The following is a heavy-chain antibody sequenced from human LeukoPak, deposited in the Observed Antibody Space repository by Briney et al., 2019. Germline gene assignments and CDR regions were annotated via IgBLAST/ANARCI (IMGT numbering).Heavy chain of an antibody. CDR1: GFTFSSYA. J-gene: IGHJ5*02. V-gene: IGHV3-23*01. D-gene: IGHD3-10*01. CDR3: APARLLYWFDP. Sequence: GGSLRLSCAASGFTFSSYAMSWVRQAPGKGLEWVSAISSSGGDTYYADSVKGRFTISRDNSKNTLYLQMNSLRAEDTAVYYCAPARLLYWFDPWGQGTLVTVSS. CDR2: ISSSGGDT.